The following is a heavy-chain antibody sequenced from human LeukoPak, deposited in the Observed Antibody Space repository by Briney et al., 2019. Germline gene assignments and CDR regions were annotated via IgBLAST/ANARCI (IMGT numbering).Heavy chain of an antibody. CDR2: ISPSGDIT. CDR1: GFTFSNHG. D-gene: IGHD3-16*01. CDR3: ARDFLHLGG. Sequence: GGTLRLSCAASGFTFSNHGMNWVRQAPGKGLEWVSGISPSGDITYYADSVKGRFTVSRDNAKNTLYLQMNSLRAEDTAVYYCARDFLHLGGWGQGTMVTVSS. J-gene: IGHJ3*01. V-gene: IGHV3-23*01.